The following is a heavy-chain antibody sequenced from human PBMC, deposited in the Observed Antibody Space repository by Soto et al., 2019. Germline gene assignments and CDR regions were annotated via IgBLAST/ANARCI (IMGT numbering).Heavy chain of an antibody. J-gene: IGHJ4*02. D-gene: IGHD3-22*01. CDR3: AKDRYLDHDSRGYLFDN. CDR2: ISRYGDIT. V-gene: IGHV3-23*01. Sequence: EVQLLESGGDLIQPGGSLRLSCAASGFTFNIYAMTWVRQAPGKGLEWVSAISRYGDITYYADSVEGRFSISRDNSKNTLYLQMNSLRAEDTALCYCAKDRYLDHDSRGYLFDNWGQGTLVTVSS. CDR1: GFTFNIYA.